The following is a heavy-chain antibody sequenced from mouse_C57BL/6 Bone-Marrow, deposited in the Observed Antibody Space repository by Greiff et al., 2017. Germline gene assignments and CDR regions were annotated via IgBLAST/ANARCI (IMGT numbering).Heavy chain of an antibody. CDR3: SSPISTVVATPFAY. Sequence: VQLQQSVAELVRPGASVKLSCTASGFNIKNTYMHWVKQRPEQGLAWIGRIDPANGNTKYAPKVQGKATITAGTSSNTAYLQLSSLTSEDTAIXYCSSPISTVVATPFAYWGQGTLVTVSA. CDR2: IDPANGNT. D-gene: IGHD1-1*01. V-gene: IGHV14-3*01. CDR1: GFNIKNTY. J-gene: IGHJ3*01.